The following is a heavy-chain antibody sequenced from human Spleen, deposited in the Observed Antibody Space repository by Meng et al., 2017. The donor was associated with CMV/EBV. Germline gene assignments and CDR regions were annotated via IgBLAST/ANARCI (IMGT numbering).Heavy chain of an antibody. CDR1: GFTFSSYE. J-gene: IGHJ4*02. CDR2: ISSSGSTI. D-gene: IGHD6-13*01. Sequence: GESLKISCAASGFTFSSYEMNWVRQAPGKGLEWVSYISSSGSTIYYADSVKGRFTISRDNAKNSLYLQMNSLRAEDTAVYYCAKGLQGQQPRSYFDYWGQGTLVTVSS. V-gene: IGHV3-48*03. CDR3: AKGLQGQQPRSYFDY.